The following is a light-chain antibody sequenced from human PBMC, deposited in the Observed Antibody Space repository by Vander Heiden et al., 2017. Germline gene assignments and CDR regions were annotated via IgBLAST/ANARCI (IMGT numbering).Light chain of an antibody. CDR3: QQSYSTPLT. CDR2: AAS. V-gene: IGKV1-39*01. J-gene: IGKJ4*01. Sequence: IQMTQSPSSLSASVGDRVTITCRASQSISSYLNWYQQKPGKAPKLLIYAASSLQSGVPSRFSGSGSGTDFTITISSLQPEEFATYYCQQSYSTPLTFGGGTKVEIK. CDR1: QSISSY.